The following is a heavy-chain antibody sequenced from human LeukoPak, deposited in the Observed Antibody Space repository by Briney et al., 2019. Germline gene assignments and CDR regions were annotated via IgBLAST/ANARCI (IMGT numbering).Heavy chain of an antibody. V-gene: IGHV3-23*01. CDR3: ARVRSGYCSSISCSQGYFDY. D-gene: IGHD2-2*01. CDR2: TCGSGGST. J-gene: IGHJ4*02. Sequence: PGGSLRLSCAASGFTFSSYAMSWVRQAPGKGLECVSATCGSGGSTYYADSVKGRFTISRDNSKNTLYLQMTSLRAEDTAIYYCARVRSGYCSSISCSQGYFDYWGQGTLVTVSS. CDR1: GFTFSSYA.